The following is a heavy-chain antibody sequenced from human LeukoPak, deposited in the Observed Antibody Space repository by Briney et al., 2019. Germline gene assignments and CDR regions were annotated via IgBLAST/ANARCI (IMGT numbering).Heavy chain of an antibody. CDR1: GYTFTSYG. J-gene: IGHJ4*02. CDR3: ARDDYGEGDFDY. Sequence: ASVKVSCKASGYTFTSYGISWVRQAPGQGLEWMGWISAYNGNTNYAQKLQGRVTMTRDMSTSTVYMELSSLRSEDTAVYYCARDDYGEGDFDYWGQGTLVTVSS. V-gene: IGHV1-18*01. CDR2: ISAYNGNT. D-gene: IGHD4-17*01.